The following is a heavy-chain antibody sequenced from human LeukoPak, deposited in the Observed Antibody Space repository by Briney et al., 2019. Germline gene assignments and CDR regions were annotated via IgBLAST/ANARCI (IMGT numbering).Heavy chain of an antibody. CDR3: ARLTSSWSFDY. J-gene: IGHJ4*02. D-gene: IGHD6-13*01. CDR1: GYSFTNYW. CDR2: IPPDGSDT. Sequence: GASLKISCKGSGYSFTNYWIGWVRQLPGKGLEGMGIIPPDGSDTRYSPSFQGQVTISADKSITHAYLQWSRLTASDTAMYYCARLTSSWSFDYWGQGTLVTVSS. V-gene: IGHV5-51*01.